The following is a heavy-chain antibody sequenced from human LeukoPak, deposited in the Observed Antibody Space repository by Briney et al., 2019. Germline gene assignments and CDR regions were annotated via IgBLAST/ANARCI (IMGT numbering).Heavy chain of an antibody. CDR1: GGTFISYA. V-gene: IGHV1-69*13. CDR3: AKDCGGDCYSEETYFDY. J-gene: IGHJ4*02. D-gene: IGHD2-21*02. Sequence: SVKVSCKASGGTFISYAISWVRQAPGQGLEWMGGIIPIFGTANYAQKFQGRVTITADESTSTAYMELSSLRSEDTAVYYCAKDCGGDCYSEETYFDYWGQGTLVTVSS. CDR2: IIPIFGTA.